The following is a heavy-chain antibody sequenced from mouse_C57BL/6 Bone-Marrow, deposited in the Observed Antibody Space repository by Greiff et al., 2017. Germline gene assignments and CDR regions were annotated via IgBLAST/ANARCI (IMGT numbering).Heavy chain of an antibody. CDR2: IDPSDSYT. V-gene: IGHV1-50*01. Sequence: QVQLQQPGAELVKPGASVKLSCKASGYTFTSYWMQWVKQRPGQGLEWIGEIDPSDSYTNYNQKFKGKATLTVDTASSTAYLQLSSLTSEDSAVYYWAVLCYDWGQGTTLTVSS. CDR1: GYTFTSYW. CDR3: AVLCYD. D-gene: IGHD2-12*01. J-gene: IGHJ2*01.